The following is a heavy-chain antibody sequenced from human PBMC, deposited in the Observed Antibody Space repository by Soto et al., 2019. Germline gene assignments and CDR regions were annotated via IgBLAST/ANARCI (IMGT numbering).Heavy chain of an antibody. J-gene: IGHJ4*02. CDR1: GFTLSSYS. V-gene: IGHV3-48*02. Sequence: EVQLVESGGGMVQPGGSLRVSCAASGFTLSSYSMHWVRQAPGKGLEWVSYISGSGGTIYYADSVKGRFTISRDNAKNSLSVQMTSLRDEDTAVYFCARDTGLRSSGWSYYFDFWGQGTRVTVSS. CDR3: ARDTGLRSSGWSYYFDF. D-gene: IGHD6-19*01. CDR2: ISGSGGTI.